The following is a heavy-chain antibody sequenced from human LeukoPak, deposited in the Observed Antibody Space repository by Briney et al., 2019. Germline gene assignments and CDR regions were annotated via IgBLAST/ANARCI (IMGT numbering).Heavy chain of an antibody. V-gene: IGHV3-66*02. Sequence: PGGSLRLSCAASGFTVSSNHMIWVRRAPGKGPGWVSVLYTGGSTYYADSVKGRFTISRDNSKNTLYLQMNSLRPEDTAVYHCAAGQTLWNYFDFWGQGTLVTVSS. CDR1: GFTVSSNH. CDR2: LYTGGST. CDR3: AAGQTLWNYFDF. J-gene: IGHJ4*02. D-gene: IGHD5-18*01.